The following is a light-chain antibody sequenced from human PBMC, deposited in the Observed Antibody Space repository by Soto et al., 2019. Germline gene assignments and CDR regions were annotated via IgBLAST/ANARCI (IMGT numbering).Light chain of an antibody. CDR3: QQYNRYWT. CDR2: DAS. CDR1: QSISSW. Sequence: GDRVTITCRASQSISSWLAWYQQKPGKAPKLLIYDASSLESGVPSRFSGSGSGTEFTLTISSLLPDDFATYYCQQYNRYWTFGQGTKVEIK. J-gene: IGKJ1*01. V-gene: IGKV1-5*01.